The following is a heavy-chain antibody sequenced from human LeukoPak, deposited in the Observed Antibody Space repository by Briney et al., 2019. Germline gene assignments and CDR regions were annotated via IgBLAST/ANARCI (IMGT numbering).Heavy chain of an antibody. CDR3: AKYFCTGGICYYFDH. CDR1: GVSISGHY. D-gene: IGHD2-8*02. V-gene: IGHV4-59*11. Sequence: SETLSLTCTVSGVSISGHYWSWIRQPPGKGLEWIGYIYDNVNRNYNPSLRSRITMSVDASKNQFSLRLSSVTAADTAIYYCAKYFCTGGICYYFDHWGQGALVTVSS. CDR2: IYDNVNR. J-gene: IGHJ4*02.